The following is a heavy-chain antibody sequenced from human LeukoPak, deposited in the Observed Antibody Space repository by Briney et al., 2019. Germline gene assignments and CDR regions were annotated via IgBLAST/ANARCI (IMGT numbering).Heavy chain of an antibody. D-gene: IGHD2-15*01. Sequence: ASVKVSCKASGYTFTSYDINWVRQATGQGLEWMGWMNPNSGNTGYAQKFQGRVTMTRNTSISTAYMELSSLRSEDTAVYYCARCGSRWNWFDPWGQGTLVTVSS. V-gene: IGHV1-8*01. CDR1: GYTFTSYD. CDR2: MNPNSGNT. CDR3: ARCGSRWNWFDP. J-gene: IGHJ5*02.